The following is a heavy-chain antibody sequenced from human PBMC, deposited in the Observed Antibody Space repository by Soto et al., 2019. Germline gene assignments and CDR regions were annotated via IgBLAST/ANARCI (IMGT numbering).Heavy chain of an antibody. CDR3: ARSPRGVTTVTTVDY. CDR1: GFTFSAYS. CDR2: ISRSGGDI. D-gene: IGHD4-17*01. V-gene: IGHV3-21*01. Sequence: GGSLRLSCTAFGFTFSAYSMNWVRQAPGKGLEWVSSISRSGGDIYYADSVKGRFTISRDNAKISLYLQMNSLRAEDTAVYYCARSPRGVTTVTTVDYWGQGTLVTVSS. J-gene: IGHJ4*02.